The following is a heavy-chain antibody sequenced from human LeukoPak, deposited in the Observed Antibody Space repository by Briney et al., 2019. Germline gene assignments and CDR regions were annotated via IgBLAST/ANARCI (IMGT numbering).Heavy chain of an antibody. J-gene: IGHJ3*02. CDR1: GFTSSSYW. D-gene: IGHD3-10*01. Sequence: PGGSLRLSCAASGFTSSSYWMHWVRQAPGKGLVWVSRINSDGSSTSYADSVKGRFTISRDNAKNTLYLQMNSLRAEDTAVYYCARDQGDDGAFDIWGQGTMVTVSS. CDR3: ARDQGDDGAFDI. V-gene: IGHV3-74*01. CDR2: INSDGSST.